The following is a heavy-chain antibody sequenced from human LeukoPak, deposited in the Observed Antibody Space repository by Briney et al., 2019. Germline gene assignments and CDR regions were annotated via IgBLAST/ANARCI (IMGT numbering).Heavy chain of an antibody. V-gene: IGHV2-5*01. CDR2: IYWNDDK. CDR1: GFSLSTSGVG. CDR3: VHLPTSVVTPIRGESDWFDP. D-gene: IGHD4-23*01. Sequence: SGPTLVKPTQTLTLTCTFSGFSLSTSGVGVGWIRQPPRKVLEWLALIYWNDDKRYSPSLKSRLTITRDTSKNQVVLTMTNMDPVDTATYYCVHLPTSVVTPIRGESDWFDPWGQGTLVTVSS. J-gene: IGHJ5*02.